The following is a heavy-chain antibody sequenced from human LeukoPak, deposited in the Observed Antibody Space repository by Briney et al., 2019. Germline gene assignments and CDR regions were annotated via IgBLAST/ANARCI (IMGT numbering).Heavy chain of an antibody. Sequence: PGGSLRRSCVASGFTFSSYGMHWVRQAPGKGLEWVAIIWYDGNNKFYADSVRGRFTISRDNSKNTLYLQMNSLRAEDTAVYYCAPDHGGYWGQGALVTVSS. CDR2: IWYDGNNK. J-gene: IGHJ4*02. CDR1: GFTFSSYG. D-gene: IGHD3-16*01. V-gene: IGHV3-33*01. CDR3: APDHGGY.